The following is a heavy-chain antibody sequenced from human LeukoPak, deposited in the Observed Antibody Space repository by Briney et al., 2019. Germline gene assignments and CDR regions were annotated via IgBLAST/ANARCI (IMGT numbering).Heavy chain of an antibody. D-gene: IGHD2-15*01. CDR3: AGLYRNYYYYYYMDV. Sequence: PSQTLSLTCAVSGGSISSGGYSWSWIRQPPGKGLEWIGEINHSGSTNYNPSLKSRVTISVDTSKNQFSLKLSSVTAADTAVYYCAGLYRNYYYYYYMDVWGKGTTVTVSS. CDR2: INHSGST. V-gene: IGHV4-30-2*01. CDR1: GGSISSGGYS. J-gene: IGHJ6*03.